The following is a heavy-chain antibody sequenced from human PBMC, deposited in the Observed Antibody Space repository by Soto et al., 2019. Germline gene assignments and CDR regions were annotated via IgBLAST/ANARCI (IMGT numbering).Heavy chain of an antibody. J-gene: IGHJ6*02. Sequence: GGSLRLSCGASGFTFITYTMNWGRQAPGKGLEWVSSISRSGDYIYYADSVRGRFTISRDDAKNSLYLQMNSLRAEDTAVYYCVSGCTNGVCYGAYYYYYGMDVWGQGTTVTVSS. CDR2: ISRSGDYI. D-gene: IGHD2-8*01. CDR3: VSGCTNGVCYGAYYYYYGMDV. V-gene: IGHV3-21*01. CDR1: GFTFITYT.